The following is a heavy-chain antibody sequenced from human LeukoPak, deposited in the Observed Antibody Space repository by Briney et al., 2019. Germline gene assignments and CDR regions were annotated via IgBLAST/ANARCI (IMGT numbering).Heavy chain of an antibody. Sequence: GGSLRLSCVASGFTFSSYAMSWVRQAPGRGLEWVSVIFGGGDTYYADSVKGRFTISRDTSKNTVHLQMNSLRAEDTAVYYCARETAVRGGGAFDIWGQGTMVTVSS. CDR3: ARETAVRGGGAFDI. J-gene: IGHJ3*02. CDR1: GFTFSSYA. CDR2: IFGGGDT. V-gene: IGHV3-53*01. D-gene: IGHD3-10*01.